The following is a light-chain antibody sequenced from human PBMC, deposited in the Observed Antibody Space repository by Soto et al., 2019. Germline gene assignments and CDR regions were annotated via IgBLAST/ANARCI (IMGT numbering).Light chain of an antibody. CDR2: AAS. V-gene: IGKV1-17*01. Sequence: DIQMTQSPSSLSASVGDRVTITCRASQGIRNDLDWYQQKPAKAPERLIDAASSLQSGVPSRFSGSGSGTEFALTISSLQAADFAPYSWLQYNTYPWTFGQGTKVDI. CDR3: LQYNTYPWT. CDR1: QGIRND. J-gene: IGKJ1*01.